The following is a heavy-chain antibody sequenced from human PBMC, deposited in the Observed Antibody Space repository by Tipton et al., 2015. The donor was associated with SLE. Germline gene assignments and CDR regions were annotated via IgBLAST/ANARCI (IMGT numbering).Heavy chain of an antibody. CDR3: ARDDEPTDY. CDR1: GYSISSGYY. Sequence: TLSLTCAVSGYSISSGYYWGWIRQPPGKGLEWIGRIYHSGSTYSNPSLKSRVTISVDPSKNQFSLKLSSVTAADTAVYYCARDDEPTDYWGQGTLVTVSS. J-gene: IGHJ4*02. CDR2: IYHSGST. V-gene: IGHV4-38-2*02.